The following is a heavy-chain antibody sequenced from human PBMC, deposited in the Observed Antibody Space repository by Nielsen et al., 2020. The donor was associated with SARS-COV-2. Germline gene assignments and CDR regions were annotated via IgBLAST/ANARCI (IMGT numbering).Heavy chain of an antibody. Sequence: GESLKISCAASGFTFDDYAMHWVRQAPGKGLEWVSTISGSGGRTYYADSVKGRFTISRDKSKNTLFVLMNSLRDEDTAVYYCAKMSPPCIALGTAEYFQHWGQGTLVTVSS. J-gene: IGHJ1*01. CDR1: GFTFDDYA. CDR3: AKMSPPCIALGTAEYFQH. D-gene: IGHD6-13*01. V-gene: IGHV3-23*01. CDR2: ISGSGGRT.